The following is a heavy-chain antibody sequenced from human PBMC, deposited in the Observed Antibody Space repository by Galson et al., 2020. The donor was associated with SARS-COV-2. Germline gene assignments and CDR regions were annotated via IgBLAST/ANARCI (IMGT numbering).Heavy chain of an antibody. CDR2: INDSGFS. Sequence: ETSETLSLTCTVSGASESSHYWSWIRQPPGRRLEWIGNINDSGFSTYNPSLRSRATISMHTSANQFSLELNSVTAADTAVYYCARALDDTSGYYNGGWYWFDPWGQGTLVTVSS. CDR3: ARALDDTSGYYNGGWYWFDP. CDR1: GASESSHY. V-gene: IGHV4-59*02. D-gene: IGHD3-22*01. J-gene: IGHJ5*02.